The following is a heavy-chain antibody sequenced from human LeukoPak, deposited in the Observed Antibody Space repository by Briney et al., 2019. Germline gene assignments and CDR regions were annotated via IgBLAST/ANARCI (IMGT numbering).Heavy chain of an antibody. CDR2: IWYDGSNK. CDR1: GFTFSSYG. V-gene: IGHV3-33*06. J-gene: IGHJ4*02. Sequence: PGGSLRLSCAASGFTFSSYGMHWVRQAPGKGLEWVAVIWYDGSNKYYADSVKGRFTISRDNSKNTLYLQMNSLRAEDTAVYYCAKGGPLSDSNYYFDYWGQGTLVTVSS. D-gene: IGHD4-11*01. CDR3: AKGGPLSDSNYYFDY.